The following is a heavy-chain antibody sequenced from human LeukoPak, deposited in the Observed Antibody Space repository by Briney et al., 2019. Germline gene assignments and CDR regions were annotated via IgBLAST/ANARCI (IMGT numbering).Heavy chain of an antibody. Sequence: PGGSLRLSCAASGFTFSNYAMSWVRQAPGKGLEWVSTINGSGGSTYYADSVKGRFTISRDNSKNTLYLQMNSLRAEDTAVCYCAKWADLTFVLTGYYTGTFDIWGQGTMVTVSS. CDR2: INGSGGST. J-gene: IGHJ3*02. V-gene: IGHV3-23*01. CDR3: AKWADLTFVLTGYYTGTFDI. D-gene: IGHD3-9*01. CDR1: GFTFSNYA.